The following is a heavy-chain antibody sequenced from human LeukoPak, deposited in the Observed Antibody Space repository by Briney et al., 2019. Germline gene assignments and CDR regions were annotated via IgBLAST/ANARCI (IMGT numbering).Heavy chain of an antibody. Sequence: HPGGSLILSCAASGFTFSSYSMNWVRQAPGKGLEWISYIRSSDTTIYYADSVKGRFTISTDNAKNSLYLQMNSLRDEDTAVYYCARDAQWAFDFWGQGTMVTVSS. CDR1: GFTFSSYS. D-gene: IGHD6-19*01. CDR2: IRSSDTTI. CDR3: ARDAQWAFDF. V-gene: IGHV3-48*02. J-gene: IGHJ3*01.